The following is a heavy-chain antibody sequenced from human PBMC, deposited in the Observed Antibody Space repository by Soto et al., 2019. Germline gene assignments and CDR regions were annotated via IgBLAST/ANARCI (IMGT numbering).Heavy chain of an antibody. D-gene: IGHD2-2*02. V-gene: IGHV3-74*03. CDR1: GFIFSSYG. CDR2: LHSDGSTT. CDR3: ARELPTTIRGGYYYSYGMDV. Sequence: GGSLRLSCAASGFIFSSYGMHWVRQAPGKGLVWVSRLHSDGSTTTYADSVQGRFTISRDNAKNTLYLQMNSLRAEDTAVYYCARELPTTIRGGYYYSYGMDVWGQGTTVTVSS. J-gene: IGHJ6*02.